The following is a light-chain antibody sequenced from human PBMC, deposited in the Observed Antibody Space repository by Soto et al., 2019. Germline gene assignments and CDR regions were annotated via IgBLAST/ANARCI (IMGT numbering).Light chain of an antibody. CDR2: GAS. CDR3: QQSYSTPYT. Sequence: DIQMTHSPPSLSASVGARVTITCRATQSISNYLNWYQQKPGKAPKLLIYGASSLESGVPSRFSGSGSGTDLTLTIASLQPEDFGTYYCQQSYSTPYTFGQGTILEIK. CDR1: QSISNY. V-gene: IGKV1-39*01. J-gene: IGKJ2*01.